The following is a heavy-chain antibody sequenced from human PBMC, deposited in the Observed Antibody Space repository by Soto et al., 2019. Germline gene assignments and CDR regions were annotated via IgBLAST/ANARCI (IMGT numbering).Heavy chain of an antibody. CDR2: IYTSGST. D-gene: IGHD4-17*01. CDR1: GGPISSYY. Sequence: SETLSLTCTVSGGPISSYYWSWIRQPAGKGLEWIGRIYTSGSTNYNPSLKSRVTMSVDTSKNQFSLKLSSVTAADTAVYYCASALLDYGDYYFDYWGQGTLVTV. J-gene: IGHJ4*02. CDR3: ASALLDYGDYYFDY. V-gene: IGHV4-4*07.